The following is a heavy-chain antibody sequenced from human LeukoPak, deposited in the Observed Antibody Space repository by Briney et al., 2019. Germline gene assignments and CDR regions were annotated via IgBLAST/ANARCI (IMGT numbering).Heavy chain of an antibody. CDR1: GGSIRNHY. D-gene: IGHD3-10*01. J-gene: IGHJ4*02. CDR2: VSDTGHT. CDR3: ARDSSYTSGSYYDDYFDS. V-gene: IGHV4-59*11. Sequence: SETLSLTRTVSGGSIRNHYWSWVRQPPGKALEWVGYVSDTGHTNSNPSLGSRVTISVDTSKNQFSLKLSSVTAADAAVYYCARDSSYTSGSYYDDYFDSWSQGTLVTVSS.